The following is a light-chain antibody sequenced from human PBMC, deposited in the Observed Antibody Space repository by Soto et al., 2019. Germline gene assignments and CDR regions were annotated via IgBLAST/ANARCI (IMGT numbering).Light chain of an antibody. V-gene: IGLV1-44*01. CDR3: AAWDARLNGVV. CDR2: SNN. Sequence: QAVVTQPPSASGTPGQRVTISCSGSSSNIGSNTVNWYQELPGTAPKLLIYSNNQPPSGVPDRFSGSKSGTSVSLAISGLQSEDEADYYCAAWDARLNGVVLGGGTKLTVL. J-gene: IGLJ3*02. CDR1: SSNIGSNT.